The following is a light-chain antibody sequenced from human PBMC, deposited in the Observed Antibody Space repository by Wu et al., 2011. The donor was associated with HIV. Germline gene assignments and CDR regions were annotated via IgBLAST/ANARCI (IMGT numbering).Light chain of an antibody. CDR1: QSVYSR. CDR2: DAS. J-gene: IGKJ5*01. CDR3: QQRSNWPLT. V-gene: IGKV3-11*01. Sequence: EIVLTQSPATLSLSPGERATLSCRASQSVYSRIHWYQQKPGQAPRPLIYDASYRATGIPARFRGSGSGTDFTLTISSLEPEDFAVYYCQQRSNWPLTFGQGHDWRLN.